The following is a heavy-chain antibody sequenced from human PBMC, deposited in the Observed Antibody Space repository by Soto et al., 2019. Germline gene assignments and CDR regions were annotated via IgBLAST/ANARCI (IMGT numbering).Heavy chain of an antibody. V-gene: IGHV3-7*01. Sequence: EVQLVESVGGLVQPGGSLRLSCATSGFTFDYYWMSWVRQAPGKGLEWVANINPDGRDKNYVDSVKGRFSISRDNAEKSHHLQMNSLRADDTAVYYCAKYGAGSYGAYASDIWGQGTMVTVSS. J-gene: IGHJ3*02. CDR2: INPDGRDK. CDR3: AKYGAGSYGAYASDI. CDR1: GFTFDYYW. D-gene: IGHD3-10*01.